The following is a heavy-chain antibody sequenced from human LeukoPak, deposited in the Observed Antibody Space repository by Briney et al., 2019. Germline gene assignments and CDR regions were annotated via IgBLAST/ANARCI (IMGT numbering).Heavy chain of an antibody. CDR2: IIPIFGTA. J-gene: IGHJ3*02. Sequence: SVKVSCKASGGTFSSYAISWVRQAPGQGLEWMGGIIPIFGTANYAQKFQGRVTITADESTSTAYMELSSLRSEDTAVYYCARYYDFWSGYPGPKDAFDIWGQGTMVTVSS. D-gene: IGHD3-3*01. V-gene: IGHV1-69*13. CDR3: ARYYDFWSGYPGPKDAFDI. CDR1: GGTFSSYA.